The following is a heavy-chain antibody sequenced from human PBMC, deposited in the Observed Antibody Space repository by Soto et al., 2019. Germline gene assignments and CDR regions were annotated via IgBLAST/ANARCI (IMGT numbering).Heavy chain of an antibody. CDR3: ARGRYSGRYYGELFDY. CDR2: ISAYNGNT. D-gene: IGHD1-26*01. V-gene: IGHV1-18*04. CDR1: GYTFTSYG. Sequence: ASVKVSCKASGYTFTSYGISWVRQAPGQGLEWMGWISAYNGNTNYAQKLQGRVTMTTDTSTSTAYMELRSLRSDDTAVYYCARGRYSGRYYGELFDYWGQGTMVTVSS. J-gene: IGHJ4*02.